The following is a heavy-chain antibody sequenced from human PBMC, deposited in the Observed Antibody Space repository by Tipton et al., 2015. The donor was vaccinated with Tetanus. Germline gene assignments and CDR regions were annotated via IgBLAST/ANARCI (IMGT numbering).Heavy chain of an antibody. CDR3: ASRLLTINGEDLFDS. Sequence: TLSLTCTVSSGSIRSRYWSWIRQAPGKGLEWIAYISYRGTTTYNPSLQSRVTISLDTSRNQFSLRLTSVTAADTAMYYCASRLLTINGEDLFDSWGQGTLVTVSS. CDR2: ISYRGTT. V-gene: IGHV4-59*08. D-gene: IGHD3-22*01. CDR1: SGSIRSRY. J-gene: IGHJ5*01.